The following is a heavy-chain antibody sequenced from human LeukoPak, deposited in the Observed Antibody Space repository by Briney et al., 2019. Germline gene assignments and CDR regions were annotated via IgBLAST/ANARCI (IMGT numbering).Heavy chain of an antibody. CDR1: GFTFSSYA. Sequence: PGGSLRLSCAASGFTFSSYAMHWVRQAPGKGLEWEAVISYDGSNKYYADSVKGRFTISRDNSKNTLYLQMNSLRAEDTAVYYCASLVVVTAQNWFDPWGQGTLVTVSS. J-gene: IGHJ5*02. V-gene: IGHV3-30-3*01. CDR3: ASLVVVTAQNWFDP. CDR2: ISYDGSNK. D-gene: IGHD2-21*02.